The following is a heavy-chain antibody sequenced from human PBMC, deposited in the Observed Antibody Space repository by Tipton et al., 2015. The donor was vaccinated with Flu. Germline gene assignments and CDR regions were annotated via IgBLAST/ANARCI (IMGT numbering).Heavy chain of an antibody. CDR3: ATDSRGYPDAFDL. V-gene: IGHV4-61*02. Sequence: TLSLTCTVSGGSISSGSYYWSWIRQPAGKGLEWIGRIYTSGRTNYNPSLKSRVTISLDTSKNQFSLRLESVTAADTAMYFCATDSRGYPDAFDLWGQGTVVSVSS. CDR2: IYTSGRT. CDR1: GGSISSGSYY. D-gene: IGHD5-12*01. J-gene: IGHJ3*01.